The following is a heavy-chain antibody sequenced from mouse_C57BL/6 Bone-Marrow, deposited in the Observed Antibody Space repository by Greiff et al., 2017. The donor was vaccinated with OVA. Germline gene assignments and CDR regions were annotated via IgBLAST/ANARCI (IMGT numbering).Heavy chain of an antibody. CDR2: IWWDDDK. D-gene: IGHD1-1*01. V-gene: IGHV8-8*01. Sequence: QVTLKECGPGILQPSQTLSLTCSFSGFSLSTFGMGVGWIRQPSGKGLEWLAHIWWDDDKYYTPALKSRLTISKDTSKNQVFLKIANVDTADTATYYCARIYYGSSVYYTLFDYWGQGTTLTVSS. CDR3: ARIYYGSSVYYTLFDY. CDR1: GFSLSTFGMG. J-gene: IGHJ2*01.